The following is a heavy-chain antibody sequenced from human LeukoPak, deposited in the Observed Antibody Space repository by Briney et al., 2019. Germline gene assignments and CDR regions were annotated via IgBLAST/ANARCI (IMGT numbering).Heavy chain of an antibody. CDR1: GFTFSTYW. CDR2: IKPDVSEK. CDR3: ARNQRRLDY. D-gene: IGHD1-14*01. V-gene: IGHV3-7*01. Sequence: GGSLRLSCAAPGFTFSTYWMSWVRQAPGKGLELVAHIKPDVSEKYYVDSVKGRFTISRDNAKNSLYLQVNSLRAEDTAVYYCARNQRRLDYWGQGTLVTVSS. J-gene: IGHJ4*02.